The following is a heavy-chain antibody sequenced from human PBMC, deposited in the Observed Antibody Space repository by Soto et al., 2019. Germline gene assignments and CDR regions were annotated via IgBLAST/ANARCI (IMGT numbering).Heavy chain of an antibody. CDR1: GFTFSSNS. CDR3: ARVIWSGHLTSDL. J-gene: IGHJ5*02. Sequence: EVQVVESGGGLVQPGGSLRLSCAASGFTFSSNSMNWVRQAPGKGLEWISYISSSSSTIYADSVKGRFTISRDNAKNSLYLQMNSLRDEDTAGYYCARVIWSGHLTSDLWRQGTLVTVPS. D-gene: IGHD3-3*01. V-gene: IGHV3-48*02. CDR2: ISSSSSTI.